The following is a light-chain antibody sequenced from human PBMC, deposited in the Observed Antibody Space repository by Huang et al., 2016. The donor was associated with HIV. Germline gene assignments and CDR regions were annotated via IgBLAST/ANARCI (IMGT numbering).Light chain of an antibody. CDR3: QQYKTWPPWT. Sequence: ETVMTQSPGTLSVSLGERATLSCRASQSVSTNVAWYQQKPGQGPRLLIYGASTRATGIPARFSGSGSGTEFTLTISSLQSEDSAVYYCQQYKTWPPWTFGQGTKVEIK. V-gene: IGKV3-15*01. CDR1: QSVSTN. J-gene: IGKJ1*01. CDR2: GAS.